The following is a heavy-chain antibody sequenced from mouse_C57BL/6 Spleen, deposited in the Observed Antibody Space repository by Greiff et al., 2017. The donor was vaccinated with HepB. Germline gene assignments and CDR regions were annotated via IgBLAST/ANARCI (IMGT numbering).Heavy chain of an antibody. D-gene: IGHD2-4*01. Sequence: QVQLQQSGPELVKPGASVKISCKASGYAFSSSWMNWVKQRPGKGLEWIGRIYPGDGDTNYNGKFKGKATLTADKSSSTAYMQLSSLTSEDSAVYFCARGNYDSSFAYWGQGTLVTVSA. CDR2: IYPGDGDT. CDR1: GYAFSSSW. CDR3: ARGNYDSSFAY. V-gene: IGHV1-82*01. J-gene: IGHJ3*01.